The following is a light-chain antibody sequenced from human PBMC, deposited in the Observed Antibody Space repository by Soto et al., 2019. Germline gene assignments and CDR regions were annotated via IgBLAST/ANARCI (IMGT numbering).Light chain of an antibody. Sequence: EIVLTQSPGTLSLSPGESTTLSCRASQSVGSSYLAWYQHKPGQAPRLLIYGATSRATGIPDRFSGSRSGTDFTLTISRLEPEDFAVYFCQQYNYLITFGQGTRLENK. CDR2: GAT. CDR1: QSVGSSY. V-gene: IGKV3-20*01. J-gene: IGKJ5*01. CDR3: QQYNYLIT.